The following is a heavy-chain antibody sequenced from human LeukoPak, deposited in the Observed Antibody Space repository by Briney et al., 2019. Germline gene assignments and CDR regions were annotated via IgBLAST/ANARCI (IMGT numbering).Heavy chain of an antibody. Sequence: PGGSLRLSCAASGFTFSSYGMHWVRQAPGKGLEWVAVISYDGSNKYYADSVKGRFTISRYNSKNTLYLQMNSLRAEDTAVYYCAAAGRGLYYFDYWGQGTLVTVSS. V-gene: IGHV3-30*03. CDR3: AAAGRGLYYFDY. CDR1: GFTFSSYG. D-gene: IGHD6-13*01. CDR2: ISYDGSNK. J-gene: IGHJ4*02.